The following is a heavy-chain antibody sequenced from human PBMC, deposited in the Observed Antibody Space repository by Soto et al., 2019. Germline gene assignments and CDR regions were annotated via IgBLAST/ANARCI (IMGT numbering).Heavy chain of an antibody. CDR1: GFTFSSYW. CDR2: IKQDGTEK. J-gene: IGHJ6*03. D-gene: IGHD6-25*01. CDR3: ARVSVFDYYDYYMDV. V-gene: IGHV3-7*01. Sequence: EVQLVESGGGLVQPGVSLRLSCAASGFTFSSYWMSWVRQAPGKGLVLVANIKQDGTEKYYLDSVKGRCTISSDNSKNRLYLQMNSLRADDTAVCYWARVSVFDYYDYYMDVWGKGTTVTVSS.